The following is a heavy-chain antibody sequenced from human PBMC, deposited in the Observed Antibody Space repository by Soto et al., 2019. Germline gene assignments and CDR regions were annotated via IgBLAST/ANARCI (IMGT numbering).Heavy chain of an antibody. CDR2: IIPIFGTA. CDR3: AKDRIAGLHLSCFDY. CDR1: GGTFSSYA. V-gene: IGHV1-69*01. Sequence: QVQRVQSGAEVRKPGSSVKVSCKASGGTFSSYAISWVRQAPGQGLEWMGGIIPIFGTANYAQKFQGRVKITADESTSTAYMELSSLRSEDTAGYCGAKDRIAGLHLSCFDYWGQGTLVTVSS. J-gene: IGHJ4*02. D-gene: IGHD2-21*01.